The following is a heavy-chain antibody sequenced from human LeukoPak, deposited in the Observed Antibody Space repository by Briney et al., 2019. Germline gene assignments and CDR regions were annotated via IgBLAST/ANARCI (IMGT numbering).Heavy chain of an antibody. D-gene: IGHD6-19*01. CDR3: AKDQDSYTSGWSDY. CDR1: GFTFTHYR. V-gene: IGHV3-23*01. J-gene: IGHJ4*02. CDR2: IAASGDT. Sequence: GGSLRLSCAASGFTFTHYRMAWVRQAPGKGLQWVSAIAASGDTDYADSVKGRFTISRDTSENTLYLQMNSLRGEDTAVYYCAKDQDSYTSGWSDYWGQGTLVTVSS.